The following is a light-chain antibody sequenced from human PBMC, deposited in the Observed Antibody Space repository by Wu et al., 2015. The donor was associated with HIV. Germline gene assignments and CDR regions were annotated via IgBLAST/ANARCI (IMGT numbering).Light chain of an antibody. CDR1: LDIRSY. CDR2: AAS. J-gene: IGKJ1*01. Sequence: AIQMTQSPSSLSASTGDRVTITCRASLDIRSYLAWYQQKPGKAPKLLIYAASTLHSGVPSRFSGSGSGTDFTLTINYLQSEDFATYYCQHYYNYPRTFGQRDQGGHQT. CDR3: QHYYNYPRT. V-gene: IGKV1-8*01.